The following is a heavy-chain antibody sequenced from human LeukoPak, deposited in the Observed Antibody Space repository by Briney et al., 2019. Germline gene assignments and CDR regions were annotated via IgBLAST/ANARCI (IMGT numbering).Heavy chain of an antibody. Sequence: GASVKVSCKVFGHTLTELSMHWVRQAPGKGLEWMGGYAPEDGKMIYAQKFQGRVTVTEDTSTDTGYMEVTSLRSEDAAVYYCATYQLFGSGSFLRMGFDSWGQGTLVTVSS. CDR1: GHTLTELS. J-gene: IGHJ4*02. CDR2: YAPEDGKM. V-gene: IGHV1-24*01. CDR3: ATYQLFGSGSFLRMGFDS. D-gene: IGHD3-10*01.